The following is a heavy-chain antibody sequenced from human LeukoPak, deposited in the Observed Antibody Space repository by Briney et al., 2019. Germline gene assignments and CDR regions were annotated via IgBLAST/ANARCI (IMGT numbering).Heavy chain of an antibody. V-gene: IGHV1-69*01. CDR2: IIPIFGTA. CDR1: GGTFISYG. CDR3: ARVMVAATHPDY. Sequence: ASXKVSCKASGGTFISYGISWVGQAPGQGLEWMGGIIPIFGTANYAQKFQGRVTITADESTSTAYMQLSTLRSEDTAVYYCARVMVAATHPDYWGQGTLVTVSS. J-gene: IGHJ4*02. D-gene: IGHD2-15*01.